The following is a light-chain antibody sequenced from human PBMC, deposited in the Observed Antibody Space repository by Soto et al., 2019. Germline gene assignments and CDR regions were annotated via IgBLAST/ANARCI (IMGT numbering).Light chain of an antibody. CDR3: QQRASWPIS. CDR2: DSF. Sequence: EIVLTQTPATLSLSPGERATLSCRASQSIAGYLNWYQHRPGQAPRLLIYDSFNRATGISARFSGSGSGTDFTLTISSLEPEDFAVYYCQQRASWPISFGPGTKVDIK. CDR1: QSIAGY. V-gene: IGKV3-11*01. J-gene: IGKJ3*01.